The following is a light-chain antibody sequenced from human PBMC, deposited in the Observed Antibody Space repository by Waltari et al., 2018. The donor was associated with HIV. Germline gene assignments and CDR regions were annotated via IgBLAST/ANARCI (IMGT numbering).Light chain of an antibody. CDR3: QHSFNAPRS. CDR1: QSISRY. CDR2: GAS. Sequence: DIQITQSPSSLSASVGDRVTITCRASQSISRYLVWYQQKTGKAPKLLIYGASSLQSGVPSRFSGSGSGTDFTLTISSLQPEDFATYYCQHSFNAPRSVGQGTKLEIK. V-gene: IGKV1-39*01. J-gene: IGKJ2*01.